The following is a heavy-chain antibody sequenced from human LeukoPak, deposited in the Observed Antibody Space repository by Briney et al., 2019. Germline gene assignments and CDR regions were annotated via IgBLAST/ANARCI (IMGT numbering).Heavy chain of an antibody. CDR1: GGSISSSSHY. Sequence: KSSETLSLTCTVSGGSISSSSHYWGWIRQPPGKGLEWIGSISNSGSTYYNPSLKSRITISVDTTNNKFSLKLSSVTAADTAVYYCATTTIRLGYWGQGTLVTVSS. J-gene: IGHJ4*02. CDR3: ATTTIRLGY. V-gene: IGHV4-39*07. D-gene: IGHD1-26*01. CDR2: ISNSGST.